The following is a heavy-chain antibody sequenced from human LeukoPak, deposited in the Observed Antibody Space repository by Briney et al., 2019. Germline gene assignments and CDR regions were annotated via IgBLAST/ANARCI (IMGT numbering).Heavy chain of an antibody. D-gene: IGHD5-12*01. CDR3: ARRRIVATIDY. Sequence: SETLSLTCTVSGGSISSSSYYWGWIRQPPGKGLEWIGSIYYSGSTYYNPSLKSRVTISVDTSKNQFSLKMTSVTAADTAVYYCARRRIVATIDYWGQGTLVTVSS. V-gene: IGHV4-39*01. CDR2: IYYSGST. J-gene: IGHJ4*02. CDR1: GGSISSSSYY.